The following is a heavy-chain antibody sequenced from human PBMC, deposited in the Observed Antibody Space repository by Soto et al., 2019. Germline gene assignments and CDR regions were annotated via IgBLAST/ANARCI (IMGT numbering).Heavy chain of an antibody. D-gene: IGHD2-15*01. CDR2: ISYDGSDK. Sequence: QVQLVESGGGVVQSGRSLRLSCAASGFTVSSYGLHWVRQPPGKGLEWLAFISYDGSDKFYADSVKGRFTISRDSSKNTLYLQLNSLRAEDTAVYYCARVLGGFPNFDFWVQGTLVTVSS. CDR1: GFTVSSYG. V-gene: IGHV3-30-3*01. CDR3: ARVLGGFPNFDF. J-gene: IGHJ4*02.